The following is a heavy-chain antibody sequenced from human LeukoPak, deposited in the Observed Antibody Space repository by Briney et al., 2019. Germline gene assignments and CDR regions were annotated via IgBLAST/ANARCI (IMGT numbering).Heavy chain of an antibody. V-gene: IGHV4-39*07. J-gene: IGHJ4*02. D-gene: IGHD3-16*01. CDR3: ARDVPGGRNDY. Sequence: SETLSLTCTVSGGSASSSSYYWAWIRQPPGKGLEWIGSIYYSGLTNYSPSLKSRVTISLDTSKNQFSLNINFVTAADTAVYYCARDVPGGRNDYWGQGTLVTVSS. CDR2: IYYSGLT. CDR1: GGSASSSSYY.